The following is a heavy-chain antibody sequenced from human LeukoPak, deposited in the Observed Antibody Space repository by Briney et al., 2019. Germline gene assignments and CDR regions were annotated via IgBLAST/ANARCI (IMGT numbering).Heavy chain of an antibody. D-gene: IGHD1-7*01. J-gene: IGHJ3*02. CDR1: GFTFDDYG. CDR3: AKGYRYNWNYRDAFDI. V-gene: IGHV3-9*03. Sequence: GGSLRLSCAASGFTFDDYGMSWVRQAPGKGLEWVSGISWNSGSIGYADSVKGRFTISRDNAKNSLYLQMNSLRAEDMALYYCAKGYRYNWNYRDAFDIWGQGTMVTVSS. CDR2: ISWNSGSI.